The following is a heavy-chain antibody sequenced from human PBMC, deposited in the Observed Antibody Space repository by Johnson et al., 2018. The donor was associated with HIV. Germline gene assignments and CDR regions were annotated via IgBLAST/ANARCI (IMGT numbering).Heavy chain of an antibody. V-gene: IGHV3-30*18. CDR2: ISDDGSKK. J-gene: IGHJ3*02. CDR1: GFTFNNYV. D-gene: IGHD2-21*01. CDR3: AKAYCPGCDGFEI. Sequence: QVQLVESGGGVVQPGRSLRLSCTGSGFTFNNYVMDWVRQAPGRGLERVVSISDDGSKKYYGDSVRGRFTISRDNSKNNLYLQMDSLGIEDTAFYYGAKAYCPGCDGFEIWGQGTMVTVSS.